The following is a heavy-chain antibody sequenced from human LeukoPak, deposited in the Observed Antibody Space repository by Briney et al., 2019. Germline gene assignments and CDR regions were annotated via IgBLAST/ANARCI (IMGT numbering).Heavy chain of an antibody. J-gene: IGHJ4*02. V-gene: IGHV3-48*04. Sequence: GGSLRLSCAASGFTFSSYSMNWVRQAPGKGLEWVSYISSSSSTIYYADSVKGRFTISRDNAKNSLYLQMNSLRAEDTAVYYCASVTQTTFGYYFDYWGQGTLVTVSS. D-gene: IGHD3-16*01. CDR2: ISSSSSTI. CDR1: GFTFSSYS. CDR3: ASVTQTTFGYYFDY.